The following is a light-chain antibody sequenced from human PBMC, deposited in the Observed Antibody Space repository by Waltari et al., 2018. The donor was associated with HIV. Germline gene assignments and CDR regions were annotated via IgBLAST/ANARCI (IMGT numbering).Light chain of an antibody. CDR1: SSTIANHY. CDR2: DNN. CDR3: GTWDSSLSAEV. Sequence: QSVSTQPPSVSAAPGQTVTIPCSGSSSTIANHYVSGYQQLPGTAPKLLIYDNNKRPSGIPDRFSGSKSGTSATLGITGLQTGDEADYYCGTWDSSLSAEVFGTGTKVTVL. J-gene: IGLJ1*01. V-gene: IGLV1-51*01.